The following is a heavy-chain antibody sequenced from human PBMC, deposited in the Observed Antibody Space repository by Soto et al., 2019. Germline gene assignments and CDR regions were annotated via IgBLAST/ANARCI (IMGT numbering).Heavy chain of an antibody. CDR1: GGSISSSSYY. Sequence: QLQLQESGPGLVKPSETLSLTCTVSGGSISSSSYYWGWIRQPPGKGLEWIGSIYYSGSTYYNPSLKSRVTRSVDTSKNQFSLKLSSVTAADTAVYYCARQYSSGWYFHYYYGMDVWGQGTTVTVSS. D-gene: IGHD6-19*01. CDR2: IYYSGST. V-gene: IGHV4-39*01. CDR3: ARQYSSGWYFHYYYGMDV. J-gene: IGHJ6*02.